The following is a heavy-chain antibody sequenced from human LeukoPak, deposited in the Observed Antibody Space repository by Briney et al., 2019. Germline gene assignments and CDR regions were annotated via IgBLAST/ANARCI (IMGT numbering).Heavy chain of an antibody. Sequence: SETLSLTCSVSGGSISSYSWSWIRQPAGKGLEWIGRFYISGSTNYNPSLKSRVTISVDTSKNQFSLKLSSVTAADTAVYYCARIRQGYSYGLDYWGQGTLVTVSS. CDR2: FYISGST. CDR3: ARIRQGYSYGLDY. D-gene: IGHD5-18*01. V-gene: IGHV4-4*07. J-gene: IGHJ4*02. CDR1: GGSISSYS.